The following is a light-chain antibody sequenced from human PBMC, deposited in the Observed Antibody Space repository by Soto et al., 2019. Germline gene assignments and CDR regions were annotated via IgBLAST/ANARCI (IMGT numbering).Light chain of an antibody. CDR1: QGISNY. V-gene: IGKV1-27*01. CDR2: AAP. CDR3: RKYISAPLT. J-gene: IGKJ4*01. Sequence: DIQMTQSPSSLSASVGNRVTVTCRPSQGISNYLAWYQQKPRKDLKLLIYAAPTLQSGVPSRFGGSGPGTDFTLTNSGLQPEDVVTCYCRKYISAPLTFGGGTNVDSK.